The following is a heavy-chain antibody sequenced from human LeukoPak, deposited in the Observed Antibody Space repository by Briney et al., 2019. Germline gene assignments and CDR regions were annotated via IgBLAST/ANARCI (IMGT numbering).Heavy chain of an antibody. D-gene: IGHD3-3*01. CDR3: ARKTLIFGVVIPYYFDY. CDR1: GGSFSGYY. J-gene: IGHJ4*02. V-gene: IGHV4-34*01. Sequence: SETLSLTCAVYGGSFSGYYWSWIRQPPGKGRQWIGEINHSRRTNYNPPLKSRVTISVDTSSNPLSLKLRSVTAAATAVYYCARKTLIFGVVIPYYFDYWGQGTLVTVFS. CDR2: INHSRRT.